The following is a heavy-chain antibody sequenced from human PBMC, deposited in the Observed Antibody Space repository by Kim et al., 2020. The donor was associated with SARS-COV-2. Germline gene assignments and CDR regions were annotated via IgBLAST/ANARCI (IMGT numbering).Heavy chain of an antibody. J-gene: IGHJ4*02. Sequence: ASVKVSCKASGYTFTSYAMHWVRQAPGQRLEWMGWINAGNGNTKYSQKFQGRVTITRDTSASTAYMELSSLRSEDTAVYYCARDQHYDFWSGFFFSDWGQEPLFTVPS. V-gene: IGHV1-3*01. CDR2: INAGNGNT. D-gene: IGHD3-3*01. CDR3: ARDQHYDFWSGFFFSD. CDR1: GYTFTSYA.